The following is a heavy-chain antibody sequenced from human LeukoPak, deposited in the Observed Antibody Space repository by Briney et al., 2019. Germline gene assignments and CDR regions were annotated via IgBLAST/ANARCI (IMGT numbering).Heavy chain of an antibody. V-gene: IGHV4-39*01. Sequence: SETLSLTCTVSGGSISSSSYYWGWIRQPPGKGLEWIGSIYYSGSTYYNPSLKSRVTISVDTSKNQFSLKLSSVTAADTAVYYCARPRGSSGPFGYWGQGTLVTVSS. D-gene: IGHD6-6*01. J-gene: IGHJ4*02. CDR2: IYYSGST. CDR3: ARPRGSSGPFGY. CDR1: GGSISSSSYY.